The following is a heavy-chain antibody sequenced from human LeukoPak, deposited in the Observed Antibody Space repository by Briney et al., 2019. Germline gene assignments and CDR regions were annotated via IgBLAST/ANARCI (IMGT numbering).Heavy chain of an antibody. J-gene: IGHJ4*02. CDR1: GYTFTNYW. CDR2: IYPGDSDT. D-gene: IGHD2/OR15-2a*01. CDR3: ARAGYSNRWDGVDY. Sequence: ESLKISCKGSGYTFTNYWIGWVRQMPGKGLEFMGIIYPGDSDTRYSPSFQGQVTISVDKSINTAYLQWSSLKASDSAMYYCARAGYSNRWDGVDYWGQGTLVTVSS. V-gene: IGHV5-51*01.